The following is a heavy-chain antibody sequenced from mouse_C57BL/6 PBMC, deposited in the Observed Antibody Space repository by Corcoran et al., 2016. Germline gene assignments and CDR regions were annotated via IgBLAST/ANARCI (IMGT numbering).Heavy chain of an antibody. CDR2: INTYSGVP. D-gene: IGHD3-2*02. Sequence: QIQLVQSGPELKKPGETVKISCKASGYTFTTYGMSWVKQAPGKGLKWMGWINTYSGVPTYADDFKGRFAFSLETSASTAYLQINNLKNEDTATYFCAKTAQAWDYWGQGTTLTVSS. J-gene: IGHJ2*01. CDR3: AKTAQAWDY. CDR1: GYTFTTYG. V-gene: IGHV9-3*01.